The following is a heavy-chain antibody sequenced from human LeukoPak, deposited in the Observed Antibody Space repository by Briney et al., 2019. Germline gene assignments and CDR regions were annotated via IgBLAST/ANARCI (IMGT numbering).Heavy chain of an antibody. V-gene: IGHV1-46*01. CDR2: INPGDGGT. CDR1: GYRFARYY. D-gene: IGHD4-17*01. J-gene: IGHJ4*02. Sequence: ASVKASCKASGYRFARYYMHWVRQAPGQGLEWMGIINPGDGGTTYAQKFEGRLNLTRDLSTSTVYMELSSLRSEDTAMYYCATFTTVSTGDYWGQGSLVAVSS. CDR3: ATFTTVSTGDY.